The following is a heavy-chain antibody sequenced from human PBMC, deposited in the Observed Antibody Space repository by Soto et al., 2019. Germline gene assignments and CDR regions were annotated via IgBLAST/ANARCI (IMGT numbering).Heavy chain of an antibody. V-gene: IGHV4-30-4*01. CDR1: GGSISSGDYY. J-gene: IGHJ6*02. Sequence: PSETLSLTCTVSGGSISSGDYYWSWIRQPPGKGLEWIGYIYYSGSTYYNPSLKSRVTISVDTSKNQFSLKLSSVTAADTAVYYCARGTDQYYYGMDVWGQGTTVTVSS. D-gene: IGHD4-17*01. CDR2: IYYSGST. CDR3: ARGTDQYYYGMDV.